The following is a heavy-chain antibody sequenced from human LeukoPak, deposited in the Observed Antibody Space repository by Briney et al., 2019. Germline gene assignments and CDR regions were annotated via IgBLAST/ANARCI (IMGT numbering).Heavy chain of an antibody. CDR2: INPNSGGT. Sequence: GASVKVSCKASGYTFTGYYMHWVRQAPGQGLEWMGWINPNSGGTNYAQKFQGRVTMTRDTSISTAYMELSRLRSDDTAVYYCARASGYDTYRVYYFDYWGQGTLVTVSS. V-gene: IGHV1-2*02. D-gene: IGHD5-12*01. J-gene: IGHJ4*02. CDR1: GYTFTGYY. CDR3: ARASGYDTYRVYYFDY.